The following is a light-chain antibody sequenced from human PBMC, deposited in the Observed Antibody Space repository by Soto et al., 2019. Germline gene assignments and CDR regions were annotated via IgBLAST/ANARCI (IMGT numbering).Light chain of an antibody. CDR1: QGISSY. V-gene: IGKV1-9*01. CDR2: AAS. CDR3: QQLNSYPLT. J-gene: IGKJ4*01. Sequence: DIQLTQSPSFLSASVGDRVTITCWASQGISSYLAWYQQKPGKAPKLLIYAASTLQRGFPSRFSGSGSGTEFTLTISSLQPEDFATYYCQQLNSYPLTFGGGTKVEIK.